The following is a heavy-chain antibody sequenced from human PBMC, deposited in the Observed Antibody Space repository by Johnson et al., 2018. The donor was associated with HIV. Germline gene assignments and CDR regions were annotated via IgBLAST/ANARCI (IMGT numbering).Heavy chain of an antibody. CDR1: GFSISSYS. CDR3: ARVGTARPRVRAYDI. J-gene: IGHJ3*02. D-gene: IGHD6-6*01. V-gene: IGHV3-48*01. Sequence: VRLVESGGGLKQPGGSLRLSCAASGFSISSYSMTWVRQAPGRGPEWISYISSSSTSIYYADSVQGRFTVSRDNAKNSLSLQMSGLRAEDTAVYYCARVGTARPRVRAYDIWGQGTTVTVSS. CDR2: ISSSSTSI.